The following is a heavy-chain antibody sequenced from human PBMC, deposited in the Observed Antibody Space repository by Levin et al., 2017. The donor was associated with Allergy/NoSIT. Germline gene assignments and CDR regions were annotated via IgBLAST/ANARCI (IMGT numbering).Heavy chain of an antibody. Sequence: GASVKVSCAASGFTFSSYWMSWVRQAPGKGLEWVANIKQDGSEKYYVDSVKGRFTISRDNAKNSLYLQMNSLRAEDTAVYYCARGLRFVSPLVYWGQGTLVTVSS. V-gene: IGHV3-7*04. J-gene: IGHJ4*02. D-gene: IGHD3-3*01. CDR1: GFTFSSYW. CDR2: IKQDGSEK. CDR3: ARGLRFVSPLVY.